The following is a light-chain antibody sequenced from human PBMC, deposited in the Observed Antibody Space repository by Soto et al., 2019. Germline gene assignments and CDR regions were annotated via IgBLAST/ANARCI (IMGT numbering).Light chain of an antibody. Sequence: EIVLTQSPGTLSLPPGERATLSCRASQSVSSSYLGWYQQKPGQAPRLLIYDASSRATGIPDRFSGSGSGTDFTLTINRLEPEDFAVYYCQQYGSSPRTFGQGTKVEIK. CDR2: DAS. CDR1: QSVSSSY. CDR3: QQYGSSPRT. J-gene: IGKJ1*01. V-gene: IGKV3-20*01.